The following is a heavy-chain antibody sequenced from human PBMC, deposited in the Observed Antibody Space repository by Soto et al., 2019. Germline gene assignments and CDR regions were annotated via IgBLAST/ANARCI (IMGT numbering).Heavy chain of an antibody. D-gene: IGHD6-13*01. CDR3: ARGDRIAAAGRLRGDAFDI. V-gene: IGHV1-8*01. CDR2: MNPNSGNT. J-gene: IGHJ3*02. Sequence: GASVKVSCKASGYTFTSYDINWVRQATGQRLEWMGWMNPNSGNTGYAQKFQGRVTMTRNTSISTAYMELSSLRSEDTAVYYCARGDRIAAAGRLRGDAFDIWGQGTMVTVSS. CDR1: GYTFTSYD.